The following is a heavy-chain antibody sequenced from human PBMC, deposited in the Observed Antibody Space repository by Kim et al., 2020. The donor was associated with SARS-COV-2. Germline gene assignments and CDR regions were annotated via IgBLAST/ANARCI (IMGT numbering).Heavy chain of an antibody. D-gene: IGHD3-10*01. CDR3: ARVLWFGEFDLDPDYYYGMDV. CDR1: GYTFTSYY. V-gene: IGHV1-46*01. CDR2: INPSGGST. J-gene: IGHJ6*04. Sequence: ASVKVSCKASGYTFTSYYMHWVRQAPGQGLEWMGIINPSGGSTSYAQKFQGRVTMTRDTSTSTVYMELSSLRSEDTAVYYCARVLWFGEFDLDPDYYYGMDVWGKVTTVTVSS.